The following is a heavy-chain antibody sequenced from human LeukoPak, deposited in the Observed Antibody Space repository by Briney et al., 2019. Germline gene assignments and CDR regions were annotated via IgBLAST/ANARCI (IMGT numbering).Heavy chain of an antibody. CDR1: GGSISSYY. Sequence: PSETLSLTCTVSGGSISSYYWSWIRQPPGKGLEWIGYIHYSGSTKYNPSLKSRVTISVDTSKNQFSLKLSSVTAADTAVYYCASSIVATGNRPFDNWGQGTLVTVTS. CDR3: ASSIVATGNRPFDN. V-gene: IGHV4-59*01. CDR2: IHYSGST. J-gene: IGHJ4*02. D-gene: IGHD6-13*01.